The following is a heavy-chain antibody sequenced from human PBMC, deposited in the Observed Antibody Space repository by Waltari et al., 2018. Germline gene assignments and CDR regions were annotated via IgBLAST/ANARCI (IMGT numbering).Heavy chain of an antibody. J-gene: IGHJ4*02. Sequence: QVQLVQSGAAVKKPGASVKVSCKVSGYTLTELSMHWVRQAPGKGLEWMGGFDPEDGETIYAQKFQGRVTMTEDTSTDTAYMELSSLRSEDTAVYYCATPYISLSDSSGSYYFDYWGQGTLVTVSS. CDR3: ATPYISLSDSSGSYYFDY. CDR2: FDPEDGET. V-gene: IGHV1-24*01. D-gene: IGHD3-22*01. CDR1: GYTLTELS.